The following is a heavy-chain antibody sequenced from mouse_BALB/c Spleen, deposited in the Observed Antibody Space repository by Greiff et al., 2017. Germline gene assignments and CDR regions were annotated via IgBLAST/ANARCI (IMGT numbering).Heavy chain of an antibody. V-gene: IGHV14-1*02. CDR2: IDPENGNT. J-gene: IGHJ4*01. CDR3: AGPYGNYGAMDY. D-gene: IGHD2-1*01. Sequence: VQLQQSGAELVRPGALVKLSCKASGFNIKDYYMHWVKQRPEQGLEWIGWIDPENGNTISDPKFQGKASITADTSSNTAYLQLSSLTSEDTAVYYCAGPYGNYGAMDYWGQGTSGTVSS. CDR1: GFNIKDYY.